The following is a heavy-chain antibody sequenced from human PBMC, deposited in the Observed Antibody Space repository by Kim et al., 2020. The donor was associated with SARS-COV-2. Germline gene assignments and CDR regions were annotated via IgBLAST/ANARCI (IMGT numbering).Heavy chain of an antibody. CDR2: LRLDGTRR. J-gene: IGHJ1*01. V-gene: IGHV3-7*01. Sequence: GGSLRLSCTASGFSLSYYSMSWVRQSPGKGLQWVASLRLDGTRRFYVDSLEGPFTISSVIAQHSVFLHMTSLSGKFSAVYFCARSLSEDESHRIAVYF. CDR3: ARSLSEDESHRIAVYF. CDR1: GFSLSYYS. D-gene: IGHD3-10*01.